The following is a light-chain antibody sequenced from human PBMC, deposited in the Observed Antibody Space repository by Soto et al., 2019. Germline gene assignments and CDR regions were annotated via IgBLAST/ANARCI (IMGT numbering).Light chain of an antibody. CDR3: QQYGSSLWT. Sequence: EMVLAQAPGTVSCSRGDRTKLSCRASQSVSSSYLAWYQQKPGQVPRLFIYGASRRATGIPDRFSGSGSGTDFTLNISRLEPEDFAVYYCQQYGSSLWTFGQGTKVDI. V-gene: IGKV3-20*01. J-gene: IGKJ1*01. CDR2: GAS. CDR1: QSVSSSY.